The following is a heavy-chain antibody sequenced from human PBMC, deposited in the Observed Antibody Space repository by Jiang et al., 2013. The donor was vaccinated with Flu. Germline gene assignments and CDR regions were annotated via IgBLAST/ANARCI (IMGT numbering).Heavy chain of an antibody. Sequence: LEWVAVIWYDGSNKXYADSVKGRFTISRDNSKNTLYLQMNSLRAEDTAVYYCARDGGYCSSTSRYLGFGFFDYWGQGTLVTVSS. J-gene: IGHJ4*02. CDR3: ARDGGYCSSTSRYLGFGFFDY. D-gene: IGHD2-2*01. V-gene: IGHV3-33*01. CDR2: IWYDGSNK.